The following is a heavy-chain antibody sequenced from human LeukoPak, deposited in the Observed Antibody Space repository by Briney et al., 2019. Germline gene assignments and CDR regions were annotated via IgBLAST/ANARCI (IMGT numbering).Heavy chain of an antibody. D-gene: IGHD6-19*01. J-gene: IGHJ4*02. CDR1: GYTFTSYA. CDR3: ARPLAVAGFDY. V-gene: IGHV1-3*01. Sequence: VASVKVSCKASGYTFTSYAMHWVRQAPGQRLERMGWINAGNGYTKYSQKFQGRVTITRDTSASTAYMELSSLRSEDTAMYYCARPLAVAGFDYWGQGTLVTVSS. CDR2: INAGNGYT.